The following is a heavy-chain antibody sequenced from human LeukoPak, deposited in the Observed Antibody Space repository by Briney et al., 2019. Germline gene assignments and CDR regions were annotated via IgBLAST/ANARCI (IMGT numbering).Heavy chain of an antibody. CDR3: ARQDFWSGYYLDY. Sequence: SETLSLTCTVSGGSISSGGYYWSWIRQPPGKGLEWIGYIYHSGSTYYNPSLKSRVTISVDRSKNQFSLKLSSVTAADTAVYYCARQDFWSGYYLDYWGQGTLVTVSS. CDR2: IYHSGST. CDR1: GGSISSGGYY. J-gene: IGHJ4*02. V-gene: IGHV4-30-2*01. D-gene: IGHD3-3*01.